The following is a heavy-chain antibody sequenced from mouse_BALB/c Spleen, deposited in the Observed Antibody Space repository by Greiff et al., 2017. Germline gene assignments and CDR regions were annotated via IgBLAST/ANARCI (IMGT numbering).Heavy chain of an antibody. V-gene: IGHV1S56*01. CDR1: GYTFTSYY. CDR2: IYPGNVNT. CDR3: ARRTYYAMDY. J-gene: IGHJ4*01. Sequence: QVQLQQSGPELVKPGASVRISCKASGYTFTSYYIHWVKQRPGQGLEWIGWIYPGNVNTKYNEKFKGKATLTADKSSSTAYMQLSSLTSEDSAVYFCARRTYYAMDYWGQGTTLTVSS.